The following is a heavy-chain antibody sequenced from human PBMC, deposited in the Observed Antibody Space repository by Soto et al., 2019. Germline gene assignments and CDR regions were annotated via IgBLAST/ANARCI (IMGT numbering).Heavy chain of an antibody. J-gene: IGHJ4*02. CDR2: IKSKTDGGTT. Sequence: EVQLVESGGGLVKPGGSLRLSCAASGFTFSNAWMSWVRQAPGKGLEWVGRIKSKTDGGTTDYAAPVKGRFTISRDDSNNTLYLQMNSLKTEDTAVYYCTTEPSPMIVVPNYGVQGTLVTVS. V-gene: IGHV3-15*01. CDR1: GFTFSNAW. CDR3: TTEPSPMIVVPNY. D-gene: IGHD3-22*01.